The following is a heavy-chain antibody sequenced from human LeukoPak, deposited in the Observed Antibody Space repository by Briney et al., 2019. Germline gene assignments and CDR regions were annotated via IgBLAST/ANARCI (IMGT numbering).Heavy chain of an antibody. V-gene: IGHV1-69*05. J-gene: IGHJ4*02. Sequence: GASVKVSCKASGGTFSSYAISWVRQAPGQGLESMGGIIPIFGTANYAQKFQGRVTITTDESTSTAYMELSSLRSEDTAVYYCARDCLEDSSGFDYWGQGTLVTVSS. CDR1: GGTFSSYA. CDR3: ARDCLEDSSGFDY. D-gene: IGHD3-22*01. CDR2: IIPIFGTA.